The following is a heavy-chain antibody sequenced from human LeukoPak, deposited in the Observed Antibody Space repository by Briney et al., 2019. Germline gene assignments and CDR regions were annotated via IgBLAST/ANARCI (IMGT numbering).Heavy chain of an antibody. CDR3: ARGRDSSGWYFEYYFDY. V-gene: IGHV3-7*01. CDR2: IKQDGSEK. J-gene: IGHJ4*02. CDR1: GFTFSSYW. D-gene: IGHD6-19*01. Sequence: PGGSLRLSCAASGFTFSSYWMSWVRQAPGKGLEWVANIKQDGSEKYYVDSVKGRFTISRDNAKNSLYLQMNSLRAEDTAVYYCARGRDSSGWYFEYYFDYWGQGTLVTVSS.